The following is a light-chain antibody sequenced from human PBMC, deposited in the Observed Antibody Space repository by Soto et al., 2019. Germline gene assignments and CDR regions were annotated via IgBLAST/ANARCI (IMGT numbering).Light chain of an antibody. Sequence: QSVLTQPRSVSGSPGQSVTISCTGTSSDVGNYNFVSWYRQHPDKAPKLIIYNVSKRPSGVPDRFSGSKSGNTASLTISGLQAEDEADYYCCSYAGRYALWVFGGGTKLTVL. CDR3: CSYAGRYALWV. CDR2: NVS. V-gene: IGLV2-11*01. J-gene: IGLJ3*02. CDR1: SSDVGNYNF.